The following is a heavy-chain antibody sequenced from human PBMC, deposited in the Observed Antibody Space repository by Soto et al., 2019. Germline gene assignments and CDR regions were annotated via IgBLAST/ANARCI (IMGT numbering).Heavy chain of an antibody. Sequence: QVQLQQWGAGLLKPSETLSLTCAVYGGSFSGYYWSWIRQPPGKGLEWIGEINHSGSTNYNPSLKSRVTISVDTSKNQFSLKLSSVTAADTAMYYCARERWFGPWGQGTLVTVSS. CDR3: ARERWFGP. J-gene: IGHJ5*02. V-gene: IGHV4-34*01. CDR2: INHSGST. CDR1: GGSFSGYY.